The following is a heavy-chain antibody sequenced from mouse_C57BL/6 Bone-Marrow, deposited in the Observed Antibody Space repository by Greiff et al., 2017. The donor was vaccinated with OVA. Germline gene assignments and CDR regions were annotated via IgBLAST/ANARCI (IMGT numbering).Heavy chain of an antibody. J-gene: IGHJ3*01. D-gene: IGHD3-2*02. Sequence: QVQLQQPGAELVKPGASVKLSCKASGYTFTSYWMHCVKQRPGQGLEWIGMIHPNSGSTNYNEKFKSQATLTVDKSSSTAYMQLSSLTSEDSASYYCERGETAQATAYWGKGTLVTVSA. CDR2: IHPNSGST. V-gene: IGHV1-64*01. CDR3: ERGETAQATAY. CDR1: GYTFTSYW.